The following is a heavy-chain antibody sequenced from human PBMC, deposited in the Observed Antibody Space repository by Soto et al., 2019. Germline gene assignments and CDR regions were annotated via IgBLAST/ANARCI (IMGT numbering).Heavy chain of an antibody. Sequence: PGVFLKISCKGSGYSFTIYWIGWVRQMPGKGLEWMGRIALSDSYTTYNPSFHGDVRISVDKSINTAYLQWSSLKASDTAVYYCARPFGGESNVYYSVSWARDFWGKGPTITASP. J-gene: IGHJ6*04. D-gene: IGHD3-10*01. CDR2: IALSDSYT. CDR1: GYSFTIYW. CDR3: ARPFGGESNVYYSVSWARDF. V-gene: IGHV5-10-1*01.